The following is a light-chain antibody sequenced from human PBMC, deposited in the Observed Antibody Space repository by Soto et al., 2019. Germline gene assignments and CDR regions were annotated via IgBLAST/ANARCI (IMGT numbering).Light chain of an antibody. CDR1: QSISSW. CDR2: DAS. J-gene: IGKJ1*01. Sequence: DIQMTQSPSTLSASVGDRVTITCRASQSISSWLAWYQQKQGKAPKLLIYDASSLESGGPSRFSGSGSGTEFTLTVSSLQPDDFAAYYCQQYNSYWTFGQGTKVEIK. V-gene: IGKV1-5*01. CDR3: QQYNSYWT.